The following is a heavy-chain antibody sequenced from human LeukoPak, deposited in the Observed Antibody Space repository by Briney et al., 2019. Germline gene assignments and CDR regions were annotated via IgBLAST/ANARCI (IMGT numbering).Heavy chain of an antibody. CDR2: INTNTGNP. D-gene: IGHD5-18*01. V-gene: IGHV7-4-1*02. CDR3: ARDQYSYDY. J-gene: IGHJ4*02. Sequence: ASVKVSCNASGYTFSGYYVHWVRQAPGQGLEWMGWINTNTGNPTYAQGFTGRFVFSLDTSVSTAYLQISSLKAEDTAVYYCARDQYSYDYWGQGTLVTVSS. CDR1: GYTFSGYY.